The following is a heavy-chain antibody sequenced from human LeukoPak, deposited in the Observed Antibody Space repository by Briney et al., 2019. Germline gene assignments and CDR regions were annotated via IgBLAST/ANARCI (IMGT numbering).Heavy chain of an antibody. CDR1: GGSFSGYY. CDR3: ASQPSDLIAVAGPFDY. V-gene: IGHV4-34*01. Sequence: SETLSLTCAVYGGSFSGYYWSWIRQPPGKGLEWIGEIYHTGSTNYNPSLKSRVTISVDKSKNQFSLKLSSVTAADTAVYYCASQPSDLIAVAGPFDYWGQGTLVTVSS. CDR2: IYHTGST. J-gene: IGHJ4*02. D-gene: IGHD6-19*01.